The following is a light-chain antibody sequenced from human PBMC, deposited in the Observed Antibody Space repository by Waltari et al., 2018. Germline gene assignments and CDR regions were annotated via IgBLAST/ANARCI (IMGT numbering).Light chain of an antibody. CDR2: KDS. CDR1: AFPKPY. J-gene: IGLJ2*01. Sequence: SYELTQPPSVSVSPGQTARITCSGDAFPKPYASWYQQKPGQAPVLVIYKDSERPSGIPERFSGSSSGTTVTLTISGVQAEDEADYYCQSADSSGTYPVFGGGTKLTIL. CDR3: QSADSSGTYPV. V-gene: IGLV3-25*03.